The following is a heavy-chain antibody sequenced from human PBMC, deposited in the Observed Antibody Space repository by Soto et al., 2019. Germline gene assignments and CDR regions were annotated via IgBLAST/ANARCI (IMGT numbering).Heavy chain of an antibody. J-gene: IGHJ3*02. Sequence: GGSLRLSCAASGFTFSSYSMNWVRQAPGKGLEWVSSISSSSSYIYYADSVKGRFTISRDNAKNSLYLQMNSLRAEDTAVYYCARDRPYGYAFDIWGQGTMVTVSS. CDR3: ARDRPYGYAFDI. CDR1: GFTFSSYS. CDR2: ISSSSSYI. D-gene: IGHD3-16*01. V-gene: IGHV3-21*01.